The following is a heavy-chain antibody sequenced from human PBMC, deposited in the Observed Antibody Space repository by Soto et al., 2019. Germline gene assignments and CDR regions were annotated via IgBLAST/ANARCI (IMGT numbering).Heavy chain of an antibody. J-gene: IGHJ4*02. CDR2: ISSNGGST. CDR1: GFTFSSYA. Sequence: PGGSLRLSCSASGFTFSSYAMHWVRQAPGKGLEYVSAISSNGGSTYYADSVKGRFTISRDNSKNTLYLQMSSLRAEDTAVYYCVKTALRFLEWLEPFDYWGQGTLVTVSS. CDR3: VKTALRFLEWLEPFDY. V-gene: IGHV3-64D*06. D-gene: IGHD3-3*01.